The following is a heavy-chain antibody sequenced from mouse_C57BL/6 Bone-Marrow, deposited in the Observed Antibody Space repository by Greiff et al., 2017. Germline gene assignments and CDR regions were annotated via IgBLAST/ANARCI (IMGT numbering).Heavy chain of an antibody. CDR3: AREGYYGNPFAY. Sequence: VQLQQPGAELVRPGTSVKLSCKASGYTFTSYWMHWVKQRPGQGLEWIGVIDPSDSYTNYNQKFKGKATLTVDTSSSTAYMQLRSLTSEDSAVYYCAREGYYGNPFAYWGQGTLVTVSA. CDR1: GYTFTSYW. CDR2: IDPSDSYT. D-gene: IGHD1-1*01. V-gene: IGHV1-59*01. J-gene: IGHJ3*01.